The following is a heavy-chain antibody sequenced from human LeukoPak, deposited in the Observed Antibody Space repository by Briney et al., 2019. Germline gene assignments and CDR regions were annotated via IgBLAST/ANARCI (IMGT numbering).Heavy chain of an antibody. V-gene: IGHV1-8*03. CDR1: GYTFTSYD. CDR3: ARDLGYCTNGVCRYYMDV. Sequence: ASVKVSCKASGYTFTSYDINCGRQATGQGLEGMGWMNPNSGNTGYAQKFQGRVTITTDESTSTAYMELSSLRSEDTAVYYCARDLGYCTNGVCRYYMDVWGKGTTVTVS. J-gene: IGHJ6*03. D-gene: IGHD2-8*01. CDR2: MNPNSGNT.